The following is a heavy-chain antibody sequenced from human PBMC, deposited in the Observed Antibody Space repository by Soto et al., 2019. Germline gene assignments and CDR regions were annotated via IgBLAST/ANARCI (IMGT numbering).Heavy chain of an antibody. Sequence: QVQLQESGPGLVKPSETLSLTCTVSGGSISTYYWSWIRQPPGKGLEWIGYIYHNGNTNYNPSLKSRVTISVDTSKNQFSLKLSSVTAADTAMYYCARGRSLYSGSYSDFDCWGQGTLVTVSS. D-gene: IGHD1-26*01. CDR3: ARGRSLYSGSYSDFDC. CDR2: IYHNGNT. CDR1: GGSISTYY. J-gene: IGHJ4*02. V-gene: IGHV4-59*01.